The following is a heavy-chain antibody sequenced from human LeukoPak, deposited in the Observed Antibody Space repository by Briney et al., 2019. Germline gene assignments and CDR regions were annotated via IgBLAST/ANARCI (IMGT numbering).Heavy chain of an antibody. D-gene: IGHD6-13*01. Sequence: PGRSLRLSCAASGFTFSSYAMHWVRQAPGKGLEWVSVIYSGGSTYYADSVKGRFTISRDNSKNTLYLQMNSLRAEDTAVYYCTGAAAGTYYFDYWGQGTLVTVSS. CDR2: IYSGGST. J-gene: IGHJ4*02. CDR1: GFTFSSYA. CDR3: TGAAAGTYYFDY. V-gene: IGHV3-66*01.